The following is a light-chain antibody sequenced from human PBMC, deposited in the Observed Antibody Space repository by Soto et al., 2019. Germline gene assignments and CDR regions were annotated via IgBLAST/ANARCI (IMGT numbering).Light chain of an antibody. V-gene: IGKV1-5*01. J-gene: IGKJ3*01. CDR1: QSISTW. Sequence: DIQMTQSPSTLSASVGDRVTITCRASQSISTWLAWYQQRPGKAPNLLIYDASSLESGVPSMFSGSGSGTEFTLTISSLQPDDFATYYCQQYNRFFTFGPGTKVYIK. CDR2: DAS. CDR3: QQYNRFFT.